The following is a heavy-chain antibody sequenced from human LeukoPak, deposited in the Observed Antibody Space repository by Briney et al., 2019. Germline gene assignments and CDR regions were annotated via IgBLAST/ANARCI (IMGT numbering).Heavy chain of an antibody. CDR2: ISHSGANT. CDR1: GFTFSNHA. CDR3: AKRAGDYGFDY. V-gene: IGHV3-23*01. Sequence: GGSLRLSCAASGFTFSNHAMSWVRQAPGKGLEWVSAISHSGANTYYADSVKGRFTISRDTSKNTLYLQMNSLRADDTAVYYCAKRAGDYGFDYWGQGTLVTVSS. J-gene: IGHJ4*02. D-gene: IGHD4-17*01.